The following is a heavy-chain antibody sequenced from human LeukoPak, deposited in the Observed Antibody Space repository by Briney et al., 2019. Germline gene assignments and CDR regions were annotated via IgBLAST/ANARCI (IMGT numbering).Heavy chain of an antibody. CDR2: IRSKAYGGTT. CDR3: TRDYSLWLDYGARTSDAFDI. V-gene: IGHV3-49*04. CDR1: GFTFGDYA. D-gene: IGHD4-17*01. Sequence: GGSLRLSCTASGFTFGDYAMSWVRQAPGKGLEWVGFIRSKAYGGTTEYAASVKGRFTISRDDSKSIAYLQMNSLKTEDTAVYYCTRDYSLWLDYGARTSDAFDIWGQGTMVTVSS. J-gene: IGHJ3*02.